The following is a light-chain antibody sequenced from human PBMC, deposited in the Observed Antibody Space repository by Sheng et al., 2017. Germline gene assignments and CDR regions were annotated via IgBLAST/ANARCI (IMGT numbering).Light chain of an antibody. CDR2: GAS. CDR1: QSISSN. Sequence: EIVMTQSPATLSVSPGERATLSCRASQSISSNLAWYQQKPGQAPRLLIYGASTRAAGIPARFSGSGSGTEFTLTISSLQSEDFAVYCCQQYNNWPGAFGQGTKVE. V-gene: IGKV3-15*01. J-gene: IGKJ1*01. CDR3: QQYNNWPGA.